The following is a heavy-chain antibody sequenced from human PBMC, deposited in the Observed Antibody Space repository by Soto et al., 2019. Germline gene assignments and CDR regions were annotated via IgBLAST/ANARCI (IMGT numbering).Heavy chain of an antibody. CDR3: ASQYYYDSSGPVGPDRYYFCI. V-gene: IGHV1-69*01. Sequence: QVQLVQSGAEVQKPGSSVKVSCKASGGTFSSYAISWVRQAPGQGLEWMGGVIPIFGTANYAQKFQGRLPSTADDSTCSAYRELSSLSSEDTSVDYSASQYYYDSSGPVGPDRYYFCIWGQGTLVTV. J-gene: IGHJ1*01. CDR2: VIPIFGTA. D-gene: IGHD3-22*01. CDR1: GGTFSSYA.